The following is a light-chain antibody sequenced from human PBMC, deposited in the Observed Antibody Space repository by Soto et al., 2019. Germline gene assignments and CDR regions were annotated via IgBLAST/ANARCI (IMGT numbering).Light chain of an antibody. Sequence: DIQLTQSPSSLSASVGDRVTITCRASQGFSTFLAWYQQKPGKSPKLLIYAASTLQSGVPSRFSGRGSGTDFTLTINSLQPEDVGTYYCQKYDTAPLTFGPGTKVDIK. J-gene: IGKJ3*01. CDR3: QKYDTAPLT. V-gene: IGKV1-27*01. CDR2: AAS. CDR1: QGFSTF.